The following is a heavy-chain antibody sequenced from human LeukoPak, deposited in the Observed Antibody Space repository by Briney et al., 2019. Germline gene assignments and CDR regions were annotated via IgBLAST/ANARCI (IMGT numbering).Heavy chain of an antibody. Sequence: SETLSLTCTVSGGSLSSYYWSWIRQPPGKGLEWIGYVYYSGSTNYNPSLKSRVAISIDTSKNQFSLKLSSVTAADTAVYYCARGAGYSSSWPFYFDYWGQGTLVTVSS. CDR2: VYYSGST. CDR3: ARGAGYSSSWPFYFDY. J-gene: IGHJ4*02. D-gene: IGHD6-13*01. V-gene: IGHV4-59*12. CDR1: GGSLSSYY.